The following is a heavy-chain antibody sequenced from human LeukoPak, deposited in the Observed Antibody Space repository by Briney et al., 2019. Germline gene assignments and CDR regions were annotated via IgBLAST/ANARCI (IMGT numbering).Heavy chain of an antibody. CDR3: ARGLLYTESFSRNWFDA. J-gene: IGHJ5*02. CDR1: GGSFSGYY. D-gene: IGHD1-26*01. CDR2: INHSGST. Sequence: PSETLSLTCAVYGGSFSGYYWSWIRQPPGKGLEWLEEINHSGSTNYNPSLKSRVTISVDTSKNQFSLKLSSVTAADTAVYYCARGLLYTESFSRNWFDAWGQGILVIVSS. V-gene: IGHV4-34*01.